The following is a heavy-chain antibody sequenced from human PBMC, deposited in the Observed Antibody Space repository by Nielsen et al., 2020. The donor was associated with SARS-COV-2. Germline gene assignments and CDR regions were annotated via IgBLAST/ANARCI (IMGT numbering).Heavy chain of an antibody. V-gene: IGHV3-7*03. CDR2: IKQDGSEK. D-gene: IGHD3-10*01. CDR1: GFTFSSYW. J-gene: IGHJ6*02. CDR3: ATDTHYYYYYNGMDV. Sequence: ESLKISCAASGFTFSSYWMSWVRQAPGKGLEWVANIKQDGSEKYYVDSVKGRFTISRDNAKNSLYLQMNSLRAEDTAVYYCATDTHYYYYYNGMDVWGQGTTVTVSS.